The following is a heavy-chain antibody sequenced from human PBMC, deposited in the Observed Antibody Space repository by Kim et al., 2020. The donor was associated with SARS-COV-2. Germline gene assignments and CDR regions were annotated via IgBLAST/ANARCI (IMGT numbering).Heavy chain of an antibody. CDR3: AKTPYSSGYYDDY. J-gene: IGHJ4*02. D-gene: IGHD3-22*01. CDR2: IYSGGSST. V-gene: IGHV3-23*03. CDR1: GFTFSSYA. Sequence: GGSLRLSCAASGFTFSSYAMSWVRQAPGKGLEWVSVIYSGGSSTYYADSVKGRFTISRDNSKNTLYLQMNSLRAEDTAVYYCAKTPYSSGYYDDYWGQGTLLTVSS.